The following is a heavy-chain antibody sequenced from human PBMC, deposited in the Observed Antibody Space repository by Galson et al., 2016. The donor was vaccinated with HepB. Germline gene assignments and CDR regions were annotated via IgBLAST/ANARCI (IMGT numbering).Heavy chain of an antibody. CDR2: IWSGAIKK. V-gene: IGHV3-33*01. Sequence: SLRLSCAGSGFSFSTYAVYWVRQTPGKGLEWVAVIWSGAIKKYYADSVEGRFTISRDDSENTVYLQINTLRVEDTAMYYCASSIAGAGIIDYWGQGTLVTVSS. CDR1: GFSFSTYA. J-gene: IGHJ4*02. CDR3: ASSIAGAGIIDY. D-gene: IGHD6-13*01.